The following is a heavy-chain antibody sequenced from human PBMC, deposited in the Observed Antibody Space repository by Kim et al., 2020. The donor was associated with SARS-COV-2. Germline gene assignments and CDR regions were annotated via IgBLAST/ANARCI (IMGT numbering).Heavy chain of an antibody. D-gene: IGHD3-16*02. Sequence: PVKGRFTISRDDSKNTLYLKMNSRKTEDTAVYYCTTGGVWGSYRYKPFDYWGQGTLVTVSS. CDR3: TTGGVWGSYRYKPFDY. J-gene: IGHJ4*02. V-gene: IGHV3-15*01.